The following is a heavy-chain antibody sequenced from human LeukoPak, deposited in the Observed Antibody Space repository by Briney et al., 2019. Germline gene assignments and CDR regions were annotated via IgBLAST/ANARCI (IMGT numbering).Heavy chain of an antibody. V-gene: IGHV1-2*02. CDR1: AYTFTGYY. Sequence: WASVKASCKASAYTFTGYYIHWVRQAPGQGLEWMGCTKPNSGGPFVTQSFQGRVAMTTDTSISTAYMELSGLPSDDTAVYYCARELVSVATDAKGFDYWGQGALVTVSS. CDR3: ARELVSVATDAKGFDY. J-gene: IGHJ4*02. CDR2: TKPNSGGP. D-gene: IGHD2-2*01.